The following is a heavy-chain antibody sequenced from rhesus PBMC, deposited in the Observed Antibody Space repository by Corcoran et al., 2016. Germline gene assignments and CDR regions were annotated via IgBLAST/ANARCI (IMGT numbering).Heavy chain of an antibody. V-gene: IGHV3-54*02. CDR3: ARDLLSNYYYGLDS. CDR1: GFTFSSYG. J-gene: IGHJ6*01. CDR2: ISYDGTKK. D-gene: IGHD4-23*01. Sequence: EVQLVESGGGLVQPGGSMSLSCAASGFTFSSYGMHWVRPAPGMGLGWVAVISYDGTKKYYTDAVKDRFTDSRDNSKNMLYLQMNNLKLEDTAVYYCARDLLSNYYYGLDSWGQGVVVTVSS.